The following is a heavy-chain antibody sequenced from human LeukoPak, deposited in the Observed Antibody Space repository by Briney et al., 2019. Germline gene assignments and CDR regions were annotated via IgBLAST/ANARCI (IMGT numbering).Heavy chain of an antibody. CDR1: GGSISSSSYY. Sequence: SESLSLTCTVSGGSISSSSYYWGWIRQPPRKGLEWIGSIYYSGNTYYDPSLKSRVTISVDTSKSLFSLMLSSVTAADTAVYYCARQYYDYVWGSYRDLYYFDYWGQGTLVTVSS. CDR3: ARQYYDYVWGSYRDLYYFDY. J-gene: IGHJ4*02. D-gene: IGHD3-16*02. V-gene: IGHV4-39*01. CDR2: IYYSGNT.